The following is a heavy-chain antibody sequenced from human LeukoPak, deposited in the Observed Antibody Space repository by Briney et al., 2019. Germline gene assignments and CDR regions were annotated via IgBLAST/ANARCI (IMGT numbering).Heavy chain of an antibody. CDR2: ITPDGSDR. CDR3: VPGGLAVSGIDY. Sequence: GGSLRLSCAVSGFTFNNYWMSWVRQAPGKGLEWVANITPDGSDRYYVDSLKGRVTISRDNTKSSLYLQLNSLRAEDTAVYYCVPGGLAVSGIDYWGQGTLVTVSS. V-gene: IGHV3-7*01. J-gene: IGHJ4*02. D-gene: IGHD6-19*01. CDR1: GFTFNNYW.